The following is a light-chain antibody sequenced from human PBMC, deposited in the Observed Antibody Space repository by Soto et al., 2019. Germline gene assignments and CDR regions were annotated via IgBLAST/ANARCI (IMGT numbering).Light chain of an antibody. CDR1: QSVLYSSNNKNY. CDR2: WAS. CDR3: HQYYSTPFT. Sequence: DIVMTQSPDSLAVSLGERATINCKSSQSVLYSSNNKNYLAWYQQKPGQPPKLLIYWASTRESGVPDRFSGSGSWTDFTLTISSLQAEDVAVYYCHQYYSTPFTFGPGTKVDIK. V-gene: IGKV4-1*01. J-gene: IGKJ3*01.